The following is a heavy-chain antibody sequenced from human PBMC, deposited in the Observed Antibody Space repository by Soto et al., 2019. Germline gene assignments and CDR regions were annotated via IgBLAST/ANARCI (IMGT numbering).Heavy chain of an antibody. Sequence: SQTLSLTCEISGDSVSSNSAAWNWIRQSPSRGLEWLGRTYYRSKWYNDYAVSVKSRITINPDTSKNQFSLQVHSVTPEDTAVYYCARGLERVAHYYYGMDVWSQGTTVTVSS. J-gene: IGHJ6*02. CDR1: GDSVSSNSAA. CDR2: TYYRSKWYN. V-gene: IGHV6-1*01. D-gene: IGHD1-1*01. CDR3: ARGLERVAHYYYGMDV.